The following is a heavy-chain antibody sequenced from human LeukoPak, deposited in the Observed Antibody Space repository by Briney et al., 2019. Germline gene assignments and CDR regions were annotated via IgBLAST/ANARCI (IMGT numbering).Heavy chain of an antibody. J-gene: IGHJ5*02. CDR2: IYHSGST. CDR1: SYSISSGYY. CDR3: VRIRMVRGVITNWFDP. V-gene: IGHV4-38-2*01. Sequence: SETLSLTCAVSSYSISSGYYWGWIRQPPGKGLEWIGSIYHSGSTYYNPSLKSRVTISVDASKNQFSLKLSSVTAADTAVYYCVRIRMVRGVITNWFDPWGQGTLVTVSS. D-gene: IGHD3-10*01.